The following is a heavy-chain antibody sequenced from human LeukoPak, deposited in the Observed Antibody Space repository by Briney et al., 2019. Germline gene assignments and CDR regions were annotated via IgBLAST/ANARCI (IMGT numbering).Heavy chain of an antibody. Sequence: ETSETLSLTCTVSGGSIDSRSYYRGWIRQPPGKGLEWIGSIYSSGSTYYNPSLKSRVTISVDTSKNQFSLRLSSVTAADTAVYYCARLHSTHSSNSWGQGTLVTVSS. CDR3: ARLHSTHSSNS. CDR2: IYSSGST. D-gene: IGHD6-13*01. CDR1: GGSIDSRSYY. J-gene: IGHJ4*02. V-gene: IGHV4-39*01.